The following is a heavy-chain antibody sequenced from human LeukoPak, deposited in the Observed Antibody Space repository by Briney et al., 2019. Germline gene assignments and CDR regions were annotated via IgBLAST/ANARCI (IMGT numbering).Heavy chain of an antibody. J-gene: IGHJ4*02. CDR2: IKNDGINK. V-gene: IGHV3-7*01. CDR3: ARLGQWLDIDY. CDR1: GFTFSSYC. D-gene: IGHD6-19*01. Sequence: AGTLRLSCAASGFTFSSYCWSWLRQAPGKGLEWVANIKNDGINKHYVYSVKGRFTVSRDTAKNSLYLQMNSLSAADTAVYYCARLGQWLDIDYWGQGTLVTVSS.